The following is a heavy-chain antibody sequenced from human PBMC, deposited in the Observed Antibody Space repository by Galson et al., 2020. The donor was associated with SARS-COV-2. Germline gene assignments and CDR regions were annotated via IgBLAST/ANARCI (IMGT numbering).Heavy chain of an antibody. CDR1: GFTFSGSA. V-gene: IGHV3-73*01. CDR2: IRSKANSYET. Sequence: GGSLRLSCAASGFTFSGSAMHWVRQASGKGLEWVGGIRSKANSYETAYAASVKGRFTISRDDSKNTAYLQMNSLKTEDTAGYYCTTGYDVKCDYWGQVTLVTVSS. CDR3: TTGYDVKCDY. D-gene: IGHD3-9*01. J-gene: IGHJ4*02.